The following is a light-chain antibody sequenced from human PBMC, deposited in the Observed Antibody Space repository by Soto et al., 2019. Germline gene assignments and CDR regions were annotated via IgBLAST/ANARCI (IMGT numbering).Light chain of an antibody. CDR3: SSLKV. V-gene: IGLV2-8*01. CDR2: EVT. Sequence: QSVLTQPPSASGSPGQSVTISCTGTSSDVGGDNYVSWYQQHPGKAPKLVIYEVTKRPSGVPDRFSGSKSGNTASLTVSGLQVEDEADYYCSSLKVFGGGTKLTVL. J-gene: IGLJ2*01. CDR1: SSDVGGDNY.